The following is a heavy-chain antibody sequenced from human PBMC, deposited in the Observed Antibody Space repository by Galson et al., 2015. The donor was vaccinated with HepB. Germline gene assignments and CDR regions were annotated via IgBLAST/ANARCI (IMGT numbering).Heavy chain of an antibody. Sequence: SVKVSCKASGSTFTSYDINWVRQATGQGLEWMGWMNPNSGNTGYAQKFQGRVTMTRNTSISTAYMELSSLRSEDTAVYYCARGCSSTSGYHYYYGMDVWGQGTTVTVSS. CDR2: MNPNSGNT. J-gene: IGHJ6*02. D-gene: IGHD2-2*01. CDR3: ARGCSSTSGYHYYYGMDV. V-gene: IGHV1-8*01. CDR1: GSTFTSYD.